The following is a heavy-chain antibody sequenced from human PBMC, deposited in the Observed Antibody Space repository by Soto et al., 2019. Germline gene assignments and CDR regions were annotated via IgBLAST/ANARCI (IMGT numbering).Heavy chain of an antibody. V-gene: IGHV1-46*03. J-gene: IGHJ3*02. CDR2: INPSGGST. CDR3: ARPYGSGSYYARAFDI. CDR1: GYTFTSHY. Sequence: ASVKVSCKASGYTFTSHYMHWGRPAPGQGLEWMGIINPSGGSTSYEQKFQGRVTMTRDTSTSTVYMELSSLRSEDTAVYYCARPYGSGSYYARAFDIWGQGTMVTVSS. D-gene: IGHD3-10*01.